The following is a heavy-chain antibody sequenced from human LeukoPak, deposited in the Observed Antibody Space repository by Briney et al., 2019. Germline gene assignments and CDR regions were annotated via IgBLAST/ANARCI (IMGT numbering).Heavy chain of an antibody. Sequence: GGSLRLSCAASGFTYEDYGMSWVRQAPGKGLEWVSGINWNGGSTGYADSVKGRFTISRDNAKKSLYSKMNNLRGEDTALYYCVRDYCGGDCYPFDYWGQGTLVTVSS. CDR3: VRDYCGGDCYPFDY. V-gene: IGHV3-20*04. CDR1: GFTYEDYG. J-gene: IGHJ4*02. CDR2: INWNGGST. D-gene: IGHD2-21*02.